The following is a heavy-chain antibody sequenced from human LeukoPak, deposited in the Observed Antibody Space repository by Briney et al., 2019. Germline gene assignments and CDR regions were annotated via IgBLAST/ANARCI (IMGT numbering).Heavy chain of an antibody. V-gene: IGHV3-15*01. Sequence: GGSLRLSCAASGFTFSNAWMSWVRQAPGKGLEWVGRIKSKTDGGTTDYAAPVKGRFTISRDDSKNTLYLQMNSLKTEDTAVYYCTTLIQNCSGGSCYSEDIDYWGQGTLVTVSS. D-gene: IGHD2-15*01. CDR1: GFTFSNAW. CDR2: IKSKTDGGTT. J-gene: IGHJ4*02. CDR3: TTLIQNCSGGSCYSEDIDY.